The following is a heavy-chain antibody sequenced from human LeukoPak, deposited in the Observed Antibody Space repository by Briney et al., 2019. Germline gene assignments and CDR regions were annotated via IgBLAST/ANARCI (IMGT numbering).Heavy chain of an antibody. V-gene: IGHV4-59*01. J-gene: IGHJ6*04. D-gene: IGHD6-13*01. CDR1: GGSISSYY. Sequence: PSETLSLTCTVSGGSISSYYWSWIRQPPGKGLEWIGYIYYSGCTNYNPSLKSRVTISVDTSKNQFSLKLSSVTAADTAVYYCARALRTGIAAAGSMDVWGKGTTVTVSS. CDR3: ARALRTGIAAAGSMDV. CDR2: IYYSGCT.